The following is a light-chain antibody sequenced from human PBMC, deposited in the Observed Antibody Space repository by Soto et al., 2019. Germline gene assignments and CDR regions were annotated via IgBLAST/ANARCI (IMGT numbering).Light chain of an antibody. V-gene: IGKV1-6*01. CDR1: QYIRTG. CDR2: AAS. J-gene: IGKJ4*01. CDR3: LQYYHYPLT. Sequence: ATQMTQSPPSLSASVGDRITITCRASQYIRTGLAWYQQKPGEAPKLLMYAASRLQSGVPSRFSGSGSGTDFTLTISTLQPEDVATYNCLQYYHYPLTFGGGTKVEIK.